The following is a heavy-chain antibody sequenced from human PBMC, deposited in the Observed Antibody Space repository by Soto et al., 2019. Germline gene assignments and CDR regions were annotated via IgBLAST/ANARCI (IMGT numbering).Heavy chain of an antibody. CDR3: ARHYFVLYSSSWLNWFDP. Sequence: QLQLQESGPGLVKPSETLSLTCTVSGGSISSSSYYWGWIRQPPGKGLEWIGSIYYSGSTYYNPSLKSRVTISVDTYKNQFSLKLSSVTAADTAVYYCARHYFVLYSSSWLNWFDPWGQGTLVTVSS. J-gene: IGHJ5*02. CDR1: GGSISSSSYY. V-gene: IGHV4-39*01. D-gene: IGHD6-13*01. CDR2: IYYSGST.